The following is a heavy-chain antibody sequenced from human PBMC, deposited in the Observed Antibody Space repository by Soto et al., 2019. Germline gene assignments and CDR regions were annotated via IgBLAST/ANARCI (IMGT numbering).Heavy chain of an antibody. V-gene: IGHV3-30-3*01. CDR2: ISYDGSNK. D-gene: IGHD5-18*01. Sequence: QVQLVESGGGVVQPGRSLRLSCAASGFTFSSYAMHWVRQAPGKGLEWVAVISYDGSNKYYADSVKGRFTISRDNSKNTLYLQMNSLRAEDTAVYYCARGGEFVPDTAQKGLSYYYYGMDVWGQGTTVTVSS. J-gene: IGHJ6*02. CDR3: ARGGEFVPDTAQKGLSYYYYGMDV. CDR1: GFTFSSYA.